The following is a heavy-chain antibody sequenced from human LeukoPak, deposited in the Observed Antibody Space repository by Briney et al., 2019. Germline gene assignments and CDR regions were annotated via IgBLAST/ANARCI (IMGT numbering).Heavy chain of an antibody. CDR1: GYTFTDYY. CDR2: VNPNNDDT. D-gene: IGHD5-12*01. Sequence: ASVKVSCKASGYTFTDYYTHWLRQAPGQGLEWMGWVNPNNDDTKYAQKFQGWVTMTKDTSINTAYMELRRLTSDDTAVYFCARVPGGLSYFFDRRGQGTLVTVSS. CDR3: ARVPGGLSYFFDR. J-gene: IGHJ4*02. V-gene: IGHV1-2*04.